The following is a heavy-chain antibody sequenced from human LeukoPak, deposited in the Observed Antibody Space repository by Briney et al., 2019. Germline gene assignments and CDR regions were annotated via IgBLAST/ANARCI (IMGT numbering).Heavy chain of an antibody. CDR3: ARDIRRGGAFDWLLLNDAFDI. D-gene: IGHD3-9*01. V-gene: IGHV3-11*01. J-gene: IGHJ3*02. CDR2: ISSSGSTI. Sequence: PGGSLRLSCAASGFTFSDYYMSWIRQAPGKGLEWVSYISSSGSTIYYADSVKGRFTISRDNAKNSLYLQMNSLRAEDTAVYYCARDIRRGGAFDWLLLNDAFDIWGQGTMVTVSS. CDR1: GFTFSDYY.